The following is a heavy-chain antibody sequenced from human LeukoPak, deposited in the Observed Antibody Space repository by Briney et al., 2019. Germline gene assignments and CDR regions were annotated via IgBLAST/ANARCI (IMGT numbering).Heavy chain of an antibody. CDR1: GFTFGSYA. Sequence: GGSLRLSRAALGFTFGSYAVGCVRQAPGKGLEWVSAISGSGGSTHYADSVKGRFSISRDNSKYTRYLQMKTPRAEDTAIFYCAKDPSPRDYWGQGTLVTVSS. CDR2: ISGSGGST. CDR3: AKDPSPRDY. J-gene: IGHJ4*02. V-gene: IGHV3-23*01.